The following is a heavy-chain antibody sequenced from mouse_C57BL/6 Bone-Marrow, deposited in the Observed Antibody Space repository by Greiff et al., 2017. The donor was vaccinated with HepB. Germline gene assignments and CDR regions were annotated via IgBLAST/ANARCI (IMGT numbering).Heavy chain of an antibody. CDR2: ISNGGGST. D-gene: IGHD2-5*01. V-gene: IGHV5-12*01. CDR1: GFTFSDYY. Sequence: EVQRVESGGGLVQPGGSLKLSCAASGFTFSDYYMYWVRQTPEKRLEWVAYISNGGGSTYYPHPVKGRFTISRDNAKNTLYLQMSRLKSEDTAMYYCSRLAYYSNYVAYWGQGTLVTVSA. J-gene: IGHJ3*01. CDR3: SRLAYYSNYVAY.